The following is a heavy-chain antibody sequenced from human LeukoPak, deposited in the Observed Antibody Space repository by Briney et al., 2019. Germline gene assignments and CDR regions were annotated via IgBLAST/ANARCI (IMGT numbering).Heavy chain of an antibody. D-gene: IGHD4-23*01. CDR1: GFTFSSYW. J-gene: IGHJ6*04. CDR2: INSDGSST. CDR3: ARGGNLLRYYYGMDV. Sequence: PGGSLRLSCAASGFTFSSYWMHWVRQAPGKGLAWVSRINSDGSSTSYADSVKGRFTISRDNAKNTLYLQMNSLRAEDTAVYYCARGGNLLRYYYGMDVWGKGTTVTVSS. V-gene: IGHV3-74*01.